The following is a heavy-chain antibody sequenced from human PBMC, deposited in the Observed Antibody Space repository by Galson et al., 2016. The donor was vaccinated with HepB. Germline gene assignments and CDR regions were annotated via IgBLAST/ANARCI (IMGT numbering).Heavy chain of an antibody. CDR3: ARASGNFDAGYIYLDY. CDR1: GFTFHGHG. J-gene: IGHJ4*02. CDR2: IKWNGGSP. V-gene: IGHV3-20*04. D-gene: IGHD4-23*01. Sequence: SLRLSCAASGFTFHGHGMDWVRQAPGKGLEWVCSIKWNGGSPAYADSLKGRFTISRDNAKNSLYLQMNSLRAEDTALYFCARASGNFDAGYIYLDYWGQGTLVTASS.